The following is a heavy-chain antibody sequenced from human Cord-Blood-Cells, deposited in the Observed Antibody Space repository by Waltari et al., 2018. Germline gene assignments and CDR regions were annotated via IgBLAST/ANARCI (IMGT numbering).Heavy chain of an antibody. CDR2: ISSRSSYI. CDR3: ARDSVAEGAFDY. J-gene: IGHJ4*02. CDR1: GCTSGTPR. Sequence: EVPRVESGRGMGKPERSLRLSCAAAGCTSGTPRIYWARQAPGRGLEGVSSISSRSSYIYYADSVKGRYTISRDNAKNSLYLQMNSLIAEDTAVYYCARDSVAEGAFDYWGQGTLVTVSS. V-gene: IGHV3-21*01. D-gene: IGHD6-19*01.